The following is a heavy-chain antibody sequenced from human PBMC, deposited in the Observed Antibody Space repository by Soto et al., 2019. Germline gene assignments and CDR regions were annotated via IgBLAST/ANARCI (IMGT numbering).Heavy chain of an antibody. Sequence: SVKVSCKAVGVTRSKYGISCVLQSPLQWLEYMGGIIPIFGTAKYAQKFQDRVTITADNPSTTTYMELSSLRSDDTAVYYCARDRDMVVEVAAGFGMDVWGQGTTVTVSS. V-gene: IGHV1-69*06. CDR2: IIPIFGTA. CDR1: GVTRSKYG. J-gene: IGHJ6*02. CDR3: ARDRDMVVEVAAGFGMDV. D-gene: IGHD2-15*01.